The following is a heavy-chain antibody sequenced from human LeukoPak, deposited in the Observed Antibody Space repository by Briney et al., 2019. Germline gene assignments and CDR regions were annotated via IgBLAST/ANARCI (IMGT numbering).Heavy chain of an antibody. J-gene: IGHJ4*02. Sequence: GGSLRLSCAASGFTVSSNYMSWVRQAPGKGLEWVSVVYSGGSTYYADSVKGRFTISRDNSKNTLYLQMNSLRAEDTAVYYCARGGASSPVDYWGQGTLVTVSS. D-gene: IGHD6-13*01. CDR3: ARGGASSPVDY. CDR2: VYSGGST. V-gene: IGHV3-53*01. CDR1: GFTVSSNY.